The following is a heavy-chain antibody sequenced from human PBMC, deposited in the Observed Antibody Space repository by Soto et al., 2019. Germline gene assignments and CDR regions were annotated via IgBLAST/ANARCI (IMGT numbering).Heavy chain of an antibody. Sequence: QVQLVESGGGVVQPGRSLRLSCAASGFTFSSYAMHWVRQAPGKGLEWVAVISYDGSNKYYADSVKGRFTISRDNSKKTLYRQMNSLRAEDTAVYYCARDPLWGTAMVLWYFDLWGRGTLVTVSS. CDR1: GFTFSSYA. J-gene: IGHJ2*01. CDR2: ISYDGSNK. D-gene: IGHD5-18*01. V-gene: IGHV3-30-3*01. CDR3: ARDPLWGTAMVLWYFDL.